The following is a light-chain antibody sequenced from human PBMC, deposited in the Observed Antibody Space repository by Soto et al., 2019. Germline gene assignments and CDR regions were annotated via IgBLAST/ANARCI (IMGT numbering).Light chain of an antibody. CDR2: AAS. CDR3: QKYDDAPWT. V-gene: IGKV1-27*01. CDR1: QGISIY. J-gene: IGKJ1*01. Sequence: DIQMTQSPSSLSASVGDRVAITCRASQGISIYLAWYQQKPGKLPKVLIYAASTLQSGVPTRFSGSGSGTDFTLTISSLPPEDVATYYCQKYDDAPWTFGQGTKVEIK.